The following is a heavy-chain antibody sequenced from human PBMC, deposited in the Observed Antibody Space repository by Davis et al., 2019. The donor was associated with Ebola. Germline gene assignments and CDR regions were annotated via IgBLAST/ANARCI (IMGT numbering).Heavy chain of an antibody. CDR1: GFTVSTTY. CDR2: IYAVGRT. V-gene: IGHV3-66*01. CDR3: ARSGLFESGGGDAFDV. Sequence: GGSLRLSCAASGFTVSTTYMSWVRQAPGKGLEWVSVIYAVGRTFYADAVKGRFTIPRDNSKNTVDLQMNGLRGEDSAVNYCARSGLFESGGGDAFDVWGQGTMVTVSS. J-gene: IGHJ3*01. D-gene: IGHD2-15*01.